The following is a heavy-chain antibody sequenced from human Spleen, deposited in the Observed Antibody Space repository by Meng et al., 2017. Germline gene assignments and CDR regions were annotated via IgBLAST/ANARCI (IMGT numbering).Heavy chain of an antibody. Sequence: GGSLRLSCGASGITFSRYWMQCVRQAPGKGLVWVSRISSDGSITSYADSVKGRFTISRDNAKNTLYLQMNSLRGEDTAVYYCASSYGPTGEFDYWGQGTLVTVSS. CDR1: GITFSRYW. D-gene: IGHD5-18*01. V-gene: IGHV3-74*01. J-gene: IGHJ4*02. CDR3: ASSYGPTGEFDY. CDR2: ISSDGSIT.